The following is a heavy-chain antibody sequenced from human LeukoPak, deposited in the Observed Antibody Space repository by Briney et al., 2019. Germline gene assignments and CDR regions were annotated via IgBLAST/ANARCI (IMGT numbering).Heavy chain of an antibody. CDR1: GGTFSSYA. CDR2: IIPIFGTA. D-gene: IGHD3-22*01. CDR3: ARDRSHFTMIVVATPSVARDAFDI. J-gene: IGHJ3*02. Sequence: GASVKVSCKASGGTFSSYAISWVRQAPGQGLEWMGGIIPIFGTANYAQKFQGRVTITADESTSTAYMELSSLRSEDTAVYYCARDRSHFTMIVVATPSVARDAFDIWGQGTMVTVSS. V-gene: IGHV1-69*13.